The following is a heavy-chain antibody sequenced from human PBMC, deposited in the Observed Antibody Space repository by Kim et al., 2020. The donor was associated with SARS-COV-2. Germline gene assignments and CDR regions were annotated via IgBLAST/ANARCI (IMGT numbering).Heavy chain of an antibody. J-gene: IGHJ4*02. CDR2: GGS. CDR3: ASLGGTYDY. Sequence: GGSNYNPSLKGRVTISVDTSKDQVSLKLSSVTAADTAVYYCASLGGTYDYWGQGTLVTVSS. V-gene: IGHV4-4*09. D-gene: IGHD1-26*01.